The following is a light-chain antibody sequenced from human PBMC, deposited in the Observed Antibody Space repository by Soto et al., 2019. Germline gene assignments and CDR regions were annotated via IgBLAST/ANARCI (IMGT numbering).Light chain of an antibody. CDR1: ESVSNS. J-gene: IGKJ4*01. CDR3: QHRAGWPPALT. Sequence: ETVLTQSPATLSLSPGERATLSCRASESVSNSLAWYQHKPGQAPRLLIYNASNRATGIPARFSGSGSGTDFTLTFSSLEPEDFAVYFCQHRAGWPPALTFGGGTKVEIK. V-gene: IGKV3-11*01. CDR2: NAS.